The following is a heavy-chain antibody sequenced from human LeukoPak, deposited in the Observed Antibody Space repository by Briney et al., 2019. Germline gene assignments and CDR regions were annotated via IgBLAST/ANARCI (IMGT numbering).Heavy chain of an antibody. J-gene: IGHJ4*02. CDR3: ARGSYYYYYDSSGYEGTGFDY. Sequence: ASVKVSCKASGFAFTSSAMQWVRQARGQRLEWIGWIFVGSGNTNYAQKFQEKVTITRDMSTSTAYMELSSLRSEDTAVYYCARGSYYYYYDSSGYEGTGFDYWGQGTLVTVSS. D-gene: IGHD3-22*01. CDR1: GFAFTSSA. V-gene: IGHV1-58*02. CDR2: IFVGSGNT.